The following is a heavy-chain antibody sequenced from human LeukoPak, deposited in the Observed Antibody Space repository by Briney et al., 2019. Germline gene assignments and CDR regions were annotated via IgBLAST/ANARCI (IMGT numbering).Heavy chain of an antibody. CDR1: GYTFTSYG. V-gene: IGHV1-18*01. J-gene: IGHJ4*02. CDR3: ARGYYDSSGPGVY. Sequence: ASVKVSCKASGYTFTSYGISWVRQAPGQGLERMGWISAYNGNTNYSQKFQGRVTITRDTSASTAYMELSSLRSEDTAVYYCARGYYDSSGPGVYWGQGTLVTVSS. CDR2: ISAYNGNT. D-gene: IGHD3-22*01.